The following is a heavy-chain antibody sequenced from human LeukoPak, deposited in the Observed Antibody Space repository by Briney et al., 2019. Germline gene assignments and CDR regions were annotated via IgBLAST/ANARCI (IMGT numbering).Heavy chain of an antibody. J-gene: IGHJ4*02. CDR1: GFTFTTYT. CDR3: ARDQYDTWSRRGNFDS. V-gene: IGHV3-48*01. Sequence: GGSLRLSCAASGFTFTTYTMNWVRQTPGKGLEWVSFISSSSSAIYYADSVKGRFTISRDNAKNSLFLQMNSLRAEDTAVYYCARDQYDTWSRRGNFDSWGQGTLVIVSS. CDR2: ISSSSSAI. D-gene: IGHD3-3*01.